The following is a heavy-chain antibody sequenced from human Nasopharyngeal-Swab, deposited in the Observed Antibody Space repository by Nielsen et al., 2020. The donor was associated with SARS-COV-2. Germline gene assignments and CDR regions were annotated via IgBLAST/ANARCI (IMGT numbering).Heavy chain of an antibody. CDR2: INRSSSYI. Sequence: GESLKISCAASGFTFNNYNFNWVRQAPGKGLEWVSSINRSSSYIYYADSVKGRFTISRDNAKNSLYLQMNSLRAEDTAVYYCARDGLDYDFWSAYFMDVWGQGTTVTVSS. J-gene: IGHJ6*02. D-gene: IGHD3-3*01. V-gene: IGHV3-21*01. CDR1: GFTFNNYN. CDR3: ARDGLDYDFWSAYFMDV.